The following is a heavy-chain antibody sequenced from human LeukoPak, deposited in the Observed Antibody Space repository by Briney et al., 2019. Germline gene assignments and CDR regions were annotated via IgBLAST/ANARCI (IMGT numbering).Heavy chain of an antibody. V-gene: IGHV1-2*02. CDR3: ARAEGVVRPRYMDV. D-gene: IGHD4-23*01. Sequence: ASVKVSCKASGYTFTANYMHWVRQAPGQGLEWMGWISPKSGGTNYAQKFQGRVTMTRDTSISTAYMELTGLKSDDTAVYYCARAEGVVRPRYMDVWGKGTTVTVSS. CDR1: GYTFTANY. J-gene: IGHJ6*04. CDR2: ISPKSGGT.